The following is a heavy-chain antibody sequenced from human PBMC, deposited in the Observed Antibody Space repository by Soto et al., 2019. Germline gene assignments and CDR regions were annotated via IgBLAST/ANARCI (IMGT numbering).Heavy chain of an antibody. Sequence: EVQLVESGGGLVQPGGSLRLSCAASGLTFSSHWMYWVRQAPGKGLVWVAHINGDGSTTTYADSVKGRFTISRDNAKNTLYLQMNNLGVEDMAVYYCPGAGGIWGQGTMVTVSS. CDR2: INGDGSTT. CDR3: PGAGGI. J-gene: IGHJ3*02. CDR1: GLTFSSHW. V-gene: IGHV3-74*01.